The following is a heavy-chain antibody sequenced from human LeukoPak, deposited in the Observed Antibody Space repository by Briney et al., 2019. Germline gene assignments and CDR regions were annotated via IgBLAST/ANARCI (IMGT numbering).Heavy chain of an antibody. J-gene: IGHJ4*02. CDR2: ISSSSSTI. V-gene: IGHV3-48*02. CDR1: GFTFSSYR. Sequence: GGSLRLSCAASGFTFSSYRMTWVRQAPGKGLEWVSYISSSSSTIYYADSVKGRFTISRDNAKNSLYLQMNSLRDEDTAVYYCARDHHPYYYDSSGYYYWGQGTLVTVSS. D-gene: IGHD3-22*01. CDR3: ARDHHPYYYDSSGYYY.